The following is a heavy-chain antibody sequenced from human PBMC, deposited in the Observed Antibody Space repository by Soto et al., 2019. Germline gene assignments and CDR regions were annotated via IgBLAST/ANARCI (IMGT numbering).Heavy chain of an antibody. Sequence: QVQLVQSGAEVKKPGASVKLSCRTSGYTFTHYYIHWVRQAPGQGLEWLAIINPASGSTTYAQDFLGRVTLTMDTSTTTVYMELSGLRAEDTAIFYSARDLAAGDHWGQGTLVTVSS. CDR3: ARDLAAGDH. D-gene: IGHD6-25*01. V-gene: IGHV1-46*01. CDR1: GYTFTHYY. J-gene: IGHJ4*02. CDR2: INPASGST.